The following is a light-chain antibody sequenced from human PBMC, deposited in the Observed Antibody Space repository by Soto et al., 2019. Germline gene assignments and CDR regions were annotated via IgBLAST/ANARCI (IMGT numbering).Light chain of an antibody. V-gene: IGKV1-5*01. CDR1: QSISTY. Sequence: DIQMTQSPSSLSASVGDRVTITCRASQSISTYLTWYSQKSGGAPKLLIHDVSKLESGTPSRFSGSGLATEFTLTISSLQPEDFAAYYCQQYSTNIMFGGGTKVDI. CDR2: DVS. CDR3: QQYSTNIM. J-gene: IGKJ4*02.